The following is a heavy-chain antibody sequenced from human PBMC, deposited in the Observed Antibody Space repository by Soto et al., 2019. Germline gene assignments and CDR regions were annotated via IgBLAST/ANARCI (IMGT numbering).Heavy chain of an antibody. CDR3: ARGGATPSHPPHVFDY. J-gene: IGHJ4*02. V-gene: IGHV4-31*03. D-gene: IGHD5-12*01. CDR2: IYYSGST. Sequence: SETLSLTFTVSGGSISSCCYYWSWIRQHPGKGLEWIGYIYYSGSTYYNPSLESRVTISVDTSKNQFSLKLSSVTAADTAVYYCARGGATPSHPPHVFDYWGQGTLVTVSS. CDR1: GGSISSCCYY.